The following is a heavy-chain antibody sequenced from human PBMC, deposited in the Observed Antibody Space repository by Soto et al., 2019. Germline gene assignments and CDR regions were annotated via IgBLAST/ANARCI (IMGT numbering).Heavy chain of an antibody. Sequence: SETLSLTCTVSGGSIRNVYWSWIRQAPGKGLEWIGFIFHSGNAKYNPSLKSRVTISVDASKNQFSLSLDSVTAADTAVYFCARAHAPTLPFDSWGQGTLVTVS. CDR2: IFHSGNA. J-gene: IGHJ4*01. CDR1: GGSIRNVY. V-gene: IGHV4-59*01. CDR3: ARAHAPTLPFDS. D-gene: IGHD2-15*01.